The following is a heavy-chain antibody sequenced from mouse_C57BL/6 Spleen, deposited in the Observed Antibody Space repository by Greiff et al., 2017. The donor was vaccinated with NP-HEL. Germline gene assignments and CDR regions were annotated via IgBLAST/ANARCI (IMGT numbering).Heavy chain of an antibody. CDR3: ARPPFYDGYYGWYAMDY. Sequence: EVQLQQSGPELVKPGASVKISCKASGYSFTGYYMNWVKQSPEKSLEWIGEINPSTGGTTYNQKFKAKATLTVDKSSSTAYMQLKSLTSEDSAVYYCARPPFYDGYYGWYAMDYWGQGTSVTVSS. D-gene: IGHD2-3*01. CDR2: INPSTGGT. V-gene: IGHV1-42*01. CDR1: GYSFTGYY. J-gene: IGHJ4*01.